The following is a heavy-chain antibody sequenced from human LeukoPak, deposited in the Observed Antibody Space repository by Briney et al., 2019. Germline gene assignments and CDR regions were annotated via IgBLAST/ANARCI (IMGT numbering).Heavy chain of an antibody. CDR2: ISGGST. J-gene: IGHJ3*02. D-gene: IGHD3-3*01. CDR1: GFTFSSYA. V-gene: IGHV3-23*01. CDR3: VKDWSRWAFDI. Sequence: GGALRLSCAASGFTFSSYAMSWVRQAPGKGLEWVSAISGGSTYYADSVKGRFTIFRDDSKNILYLQMNSLRAEDMAVYYCVKDWSRWAFDIWGQGTMVTVSS.